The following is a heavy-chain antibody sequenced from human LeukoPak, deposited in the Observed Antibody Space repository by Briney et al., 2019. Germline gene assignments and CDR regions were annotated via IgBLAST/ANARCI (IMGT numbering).Heavy chain of an antibody. Sequence: GGSLRLSCAASGFTFDDYAMHWVRQAPGKGLEWVSGFGWNSGSIGDADSVKGRFTISRDNAKNSLYLQMNSLRAEDTALYYCAKEGGYYDSSGYYGFDYWGQGTLVTVSS. V-gene: IGHV3-9*01. CDR1: GFTFDDYA. J-gene: IGHJ4*02. D-gene: IGHD3-22*01. CDR2: FGWNSGSI. CDR3: AKEGGYYDSSGYYGFDY.